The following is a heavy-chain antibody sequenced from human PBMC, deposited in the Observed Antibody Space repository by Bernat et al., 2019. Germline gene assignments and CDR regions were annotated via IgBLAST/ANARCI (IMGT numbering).Heavy chain of an antibody. J-gene: IGHJ5*02. CDR2: IYYSGST. CDR3: ARLLSGAARPSWFDP. V-gene: IGHV4-39*01. Sequence: QLQLQESGPGLVKPSETLSLTCTVSGGSISSSSYYWGWIRQPPGKGLEWIGSIYYSGSTYYNPSLKSRVTISVDTSKNQFSLKLSSVTAADTAVYYCARLLSGAARPSWFDPWGQGTLVTVSS. CDR1: GGSISSSSYY. D-gene: IGHD6-6*01.